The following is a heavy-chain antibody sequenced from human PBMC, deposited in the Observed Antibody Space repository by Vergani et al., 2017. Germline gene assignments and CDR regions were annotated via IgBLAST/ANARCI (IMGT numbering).Heavy chain of an antibody. V-gene: IGHV1-8*01. CDR2: MNPNSGNT. CDR1: GYTFTSYD. CDR3: AIGVRWLRLSSELPLSRHFYYSVMDV. D-gene: IGHD6-6*01. J-gene: IGHJ6*04. Sequence: QVQLVQSGAEVKKPGASVKVSCKASGYTFTSYDINWVRQATGQGLEWMGWMNPNSGNTGYAQKFQGRVTMTRNTSISTAYMELSSLRSEDTAVYYCAIGVRWLRLSSELPLSRHFYYSVMDVWGKGTTVTVAS.